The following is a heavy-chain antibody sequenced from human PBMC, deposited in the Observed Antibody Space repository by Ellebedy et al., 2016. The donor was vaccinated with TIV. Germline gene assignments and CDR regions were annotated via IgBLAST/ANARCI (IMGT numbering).Heavy chain of an antibody. Sequence: GESLKISXSASGFTFSGAAMHWVRQAPGKGLEYVSAISSNGDNKYYVDSVKGRFTISRDNSKGTLTLQMRSLRPEDTAVYYCLTGVAGTGGFDYWGRGTRVSVSS. D-gene: IGHD1-7*01. CDR1: GFTFSGAA. CDR3: LTGVAGTGGFDY. V-gene: IGHV3-64D*06. J-gene: IGHJ4*02. CDR2: ISSNGDNK.